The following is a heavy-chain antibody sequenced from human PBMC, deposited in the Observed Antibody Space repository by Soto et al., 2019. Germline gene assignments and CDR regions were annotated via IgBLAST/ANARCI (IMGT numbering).Heavy chain of an antibody. CDR1: GFTFSSYG. D-gene: IGHD3-9*01. Sequence: QVQLVESGGGVVQPGTSLRLSCAASGFTFSSYGMHWVRQAPGKGLEWVAVISYDGSNKYYADSVKGRFTISRDNSENTMSLQMNSLRSDDSAVYYYAQGGLRYLDWLPESGAFDIWGQGTMVTVSS. J-gene: IGHJ3*02. CDR2: ISYDGSNK. CDR3: AQGGLRYLDWLPESGAFDI. V-gene: IGHV3-30*18.